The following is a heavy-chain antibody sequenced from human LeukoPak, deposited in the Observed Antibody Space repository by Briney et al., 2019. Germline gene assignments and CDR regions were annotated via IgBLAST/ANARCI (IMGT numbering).Heavy chain of an antibody. J-gene: IGHJ4*02. CDR2: IYYSGST. CDR3: ARVYQGD. D-gene: IGHD2-2*01. Sequence: SETLSLTCTVSGGSISSYYWSWIRQPPGKGLEWLGYIYYSGSTNYNPSLKSQVTISVDTSKNQFSLKLSSVTAADTAVYYCARVYQGDWGQGTLVTVSS. V-gene: IGHV4-59*01. CDR1: GGSISSYY.